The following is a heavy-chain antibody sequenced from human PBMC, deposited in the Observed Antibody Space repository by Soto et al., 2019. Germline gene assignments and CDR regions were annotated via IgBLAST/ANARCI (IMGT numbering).Heavy chain of an antibody. CDR2: ISYDGSNK. D-gene: IGHD1-1*01. CDR1: GFTFSYYG. J-gene: IGHJ6*02. CDR3: AKDMVHNVRNYYGMDV. V-gene: IGHV3-30*18. Sequence: QPGGSLRLSCAASGFTFSYYGMHWVRQAPGKGLEWVAVISYDGSNKYYADSVKGRFTISRDNSKNTLYLQVDSLRAEDTAVYYCAKDMVHNVRNYYGMDVWGQGTTVTVSS.